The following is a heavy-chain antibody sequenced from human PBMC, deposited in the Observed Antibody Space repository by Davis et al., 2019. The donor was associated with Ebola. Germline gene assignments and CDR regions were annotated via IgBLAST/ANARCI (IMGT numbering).Heavy chain of an antibody. CDR2: IHSDGTST. J-gene: IGHJ6*02. V-gene: IGHV3-74*01. CDR3: ARDRYYTIDV. Sequence: PGGSLRLSCAASGFSFSSTWMHWVRQAPGKGLVWVSRIHSDGTSTIYTDSVKGRFTISRDNAKNTLYLQMYSLRAEDTAVYYCARDRYYTIDVWGQGTTVTVSS. D-gene: IGHD3-10*01. CDR1: GFSFSSTW.